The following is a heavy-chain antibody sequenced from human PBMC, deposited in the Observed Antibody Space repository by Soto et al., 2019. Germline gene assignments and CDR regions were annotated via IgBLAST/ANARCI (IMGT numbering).Heavy chain of an antibody. Sequence: LRLSCAASGFSFNTYTMNWVRQAPGKGLEWISSISGSSDFINFADSMKGRFTISRDNAKNSLYLHISSLGAEDTAVYYCARGAVSGYDFDYWGRGTLVTVPQ. CDR1: GFSFNTYT. V-gene: IGHV3-21*01. CDR2: ISGSSDFI. CDR3: ARGAVSGYDFDY. J-gene: IGHJ4*02. D-gene: IGHD5-12*01.